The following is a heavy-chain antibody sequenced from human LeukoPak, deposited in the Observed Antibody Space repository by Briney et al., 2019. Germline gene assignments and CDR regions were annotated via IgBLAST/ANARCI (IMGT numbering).Heavy chain of an antibody. CDR3: AKDFLPYYDILTGYSHGAFDI. V-gene: IGHV3-30*02. CDR1: GFTFSSYG. Sequence: GGSLRLSCAASGFTFSSYGMHWVRQAPGKGLEWVAFIRYDGSNKYYADSVKGRFTISRDNSKNTLYLQMNSLRAEDTAVYYCAKDFLPYYDILTGYSHGAFDIWGQGTMVTVSS. J-gene: IGHJ3*02. CDR2: IRYDGSNK. D-gene: IGHD3-9*01.